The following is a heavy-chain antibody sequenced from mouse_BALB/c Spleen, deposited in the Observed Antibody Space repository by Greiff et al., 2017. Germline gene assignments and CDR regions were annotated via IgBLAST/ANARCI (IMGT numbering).Heavy chain of an antibody. J-gene: IGHJ4*01. CDR1: GFNIKDYY. CDR3: KGNYYAMDY. Sequence: EVKLMESGAELVRSGASVKLSCTASGFNIKDYYMHWVKQRPEQGLEWIGWIDPENGDTEYAPKFQGKATMTADTSSNTAYLQLSSLTSEDTAVYYCKGNYYAMDYWGQGTSVTVAS. CDR2: IDPENGDT. V-gene: IGHV14-4*02.